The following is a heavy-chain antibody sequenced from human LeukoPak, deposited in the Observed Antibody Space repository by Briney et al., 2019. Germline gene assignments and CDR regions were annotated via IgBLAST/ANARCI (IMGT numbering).Heavy chain of an antibody. Sequence: VASVKVSCKASGYTFTSYDINWVRQATGQGLEWIGWMNPNSGYTGYAQKFQGRVTMTRNPSISTAYMELSSLRSEDTAVYYCARAPYGSGSNWFDPWGQGTLVTVSS. CDR2: MNPNSGYT. CDR1: GYTFTSYD. CDR3: ARAPYGSGSNWFDP. V-gene: IGHV1-8*01. D-gene: IGHD3-10*01. J-gene: IGHJ5*02.